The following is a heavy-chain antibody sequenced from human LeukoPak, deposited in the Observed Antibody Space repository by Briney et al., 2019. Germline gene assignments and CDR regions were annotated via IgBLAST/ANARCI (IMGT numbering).Heavy chain of an antibody. J-gene: IGHJ2*01. CDR2: IYYSGST. CDR1: GGSISSYY. Sequence: PSETLSLTCTVSGGSISSYYWSWIRQPPGKGLEWIGYIYYSGSTNYNPSLKSRVTISVDTSKNQFSLKLSSVTAADTAVYYCARDEGPTGYFDLWGRGTLVTVSS. V-gene: IGHV4-59*01. CDR3: ARDEGPTGYFDL.